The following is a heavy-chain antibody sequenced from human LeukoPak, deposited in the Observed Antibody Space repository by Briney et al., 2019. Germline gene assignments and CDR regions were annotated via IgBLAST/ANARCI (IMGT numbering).Heavy chain of an antibody. CDR1: GFTFSSYS. CDR3: ARDYCRSARCYNVDY. D-gene: IGHD2-2*02. J-gene: IGHJ4*02. CDR2: INSSSTYI. Sequence: GESLRLSCAASGFTFSSYSMNWVRQAPGKGLEWVSSINSSSTYIYYADSVKGRFTISRDNAKNSLYLQMNSLRAEDTAVYYCARDYCRSARCYNVDYWGQGSLVAVSS. V-gene: IGHV3-21*01.